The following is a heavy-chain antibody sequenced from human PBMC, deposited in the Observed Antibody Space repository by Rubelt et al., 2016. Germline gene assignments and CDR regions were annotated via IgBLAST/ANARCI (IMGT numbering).Heavy chain of an antibody. J-gene: IGHJ6*02. CDR1: GYTFTGYY. D-gene: IGHD3-3*01. CDR3: ARVGKVRFLARNYYYYGMDV. Sequence: EVKKPGASVKVSCKASGYTFTGYYMHWVRQAPGQGLEWMGWINPNSGGTTYAQKFQGWVTMTRDTSISTAYMELSRRRSDETAVYYCARVGKVRFLARNYYYYGMDVWGQGTTVTVSS. CDR2: INPNSGGT. V-gene: IGHV1-2*04.